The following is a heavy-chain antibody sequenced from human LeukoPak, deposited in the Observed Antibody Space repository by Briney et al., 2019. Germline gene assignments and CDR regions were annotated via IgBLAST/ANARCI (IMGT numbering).Heavy chain of an antibody. D-gene: IGHD3-22*01. Sequence: PGGSLRLSCAASGFTFSGYGMHWVRQAPGKGLEWVAVISYDGSNKYYADSVKGRFTISRDNSKNTLYLQMNSLRAEDTAVYYCAKETYYYDSSGYFDYWGQGTLVTVSS. J-gene: IGHJ4*02. CDR3: AKETYYYDSSGYFDY. V-gene: IGHV3-30*18. CDR1: GFTFSGYG. CDR2: ISYDGSNK.